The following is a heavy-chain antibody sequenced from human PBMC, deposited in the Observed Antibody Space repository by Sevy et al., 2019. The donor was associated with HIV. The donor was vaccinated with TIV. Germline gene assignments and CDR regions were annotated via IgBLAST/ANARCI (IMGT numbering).Heavy chain of an antibody. CDR1: GFTFNKYS. Sequence: GGSLKISCTASGFTFNKYSMSWVRQAPGKGLERVSTLSFGCGQINYADSVKGRFTISRDDSKNTLYLQMNSLRAEDTAVYYCAREGCTRPHDFWGQGTLVTVSS. CDR2: LSFGCGQI. CDR3: AREGCTRPHDF. D-gene: IGHD2-8*01. J-gene: IGHJ4*02. V-gene: IGHV3-23*01.